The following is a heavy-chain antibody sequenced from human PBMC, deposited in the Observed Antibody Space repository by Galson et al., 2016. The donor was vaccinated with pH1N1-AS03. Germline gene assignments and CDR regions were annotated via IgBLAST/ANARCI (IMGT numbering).Heavy chain of an antibody. CDR1: GYTFTNYG. CDR3: ARDAAYYYGMDV. D-gene: IGHD6-25*01. Sequence: SVKVSCKASGYTFTNYGVSWVRQAPGQGLEWMGGISSFNGYTTYAQKRQDRVTITRDTSTSTAYMELRSLRSDDTAVYFCARDAAYYYGMDVWGQGTTVIVS. V-gene: IGHV1-18*01. J-gene: IGHJ6*02. CDR2: ISSFNGYT.